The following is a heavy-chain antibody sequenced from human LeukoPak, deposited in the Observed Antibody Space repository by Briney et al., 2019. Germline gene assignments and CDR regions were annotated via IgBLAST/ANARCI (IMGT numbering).Heavy chain of an antibody. V-gene: IGHV1-2*06. CDR3: AQRGYSGYYYGMDV. CDR1: GYTFTGYY. D-gene: IGHD5-12*01. J-gene: IGHJ6*02. Sequence: ASVNVSCKASGYTFTGYYMHWVRQAPGQGLEWMGRINPNSGGTNYAQKFQGRVTMTRDTSISTVYMELSRLRSDDTAVYYRAQRGYSGYYYGMDVWGQGTTVTVSS. CDR2: INPNSGGT.